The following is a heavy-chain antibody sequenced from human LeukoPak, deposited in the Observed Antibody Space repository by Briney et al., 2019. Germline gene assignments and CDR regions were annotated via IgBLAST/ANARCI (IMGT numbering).Heavy chain of an antibody. J-gene: IGHJ4*02. V-gene: IGHV4-61*08. CDR3: ARDSDY. CDR2: IYYSGST. Sequence: SETPSLTCTVSGGSVSSGGYYWSWIRQPPGKGLEWIGYIYYSGSTNYNPSLKSRVIVSVDTSKNQFSLKLSSVTAADTAVYYCARDSDYWGQGILVTVSS. CDR1: GGSVSSGGYY.